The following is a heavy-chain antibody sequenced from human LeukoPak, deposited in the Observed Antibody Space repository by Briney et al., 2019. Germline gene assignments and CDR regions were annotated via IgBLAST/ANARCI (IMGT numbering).Heavy chain of an antibody. CDR3: ARADRLHGGPYLIGP. D-gene: IGHD2-21*01. Sequence: ASVKVSCKTSGYSFTDYYMHWVRQAPGQGLEWMGWINPNRGGTSSAQKFQGRVTMTRDTSITTVYMEVSWLTSDDTAIYYCARADRLHGGPYLIGPWGQGTLVTVSS. V-gene: IGHV1-2*02. CDR1: GYSFTDYY. CDR2: INPNRGGT. J-gene: IGHJ5*02.